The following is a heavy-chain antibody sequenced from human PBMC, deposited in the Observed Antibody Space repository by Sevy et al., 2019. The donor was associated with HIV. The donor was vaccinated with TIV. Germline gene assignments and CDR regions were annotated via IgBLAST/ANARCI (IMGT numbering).Heavy chain of an antibody. D-gene: IGHD3-22*01. CDR3: AKPPPDYYYDSSGYFEY. CDR2: ISGSGGSA. V-gene: IGHV3-23*01. J-gene: IGHJ4*02. CDR1: GFNFHNYA. Sequence: GGSLRLSCAASGFNFHNYAMTWVRQAPGKGLEWVSVISGSGGSAYYADSVKGRFTTSRDNSRNTLFLQMNSLRAEDTAVYYCAKPPPDYYYDSSGYFEYWTQGTLVTVSS.